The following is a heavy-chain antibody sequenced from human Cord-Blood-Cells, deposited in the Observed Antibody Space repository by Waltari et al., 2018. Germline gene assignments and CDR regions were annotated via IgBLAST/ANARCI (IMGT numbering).Heavy chain of an antibody. Sequence: QVQLQQWGAGLLTTSETLSLTCAVYGGSFSGYYWSWIRQPPGKGLEWIGEIKHSGSTNYNPSRKSRVTISVDTSKNQFSLKLSSVTAADTAVYYCASSMRTTVTFDYWGQGTLVTVSS. J-gene: IGHJ4*02. CDR3: ASSMRTTVTFDY. D-gene: IGHD4-17*01. CDR1: GGSFSGYY. CDR2: IKHSGST. V-gene: IGHV4-34*01.